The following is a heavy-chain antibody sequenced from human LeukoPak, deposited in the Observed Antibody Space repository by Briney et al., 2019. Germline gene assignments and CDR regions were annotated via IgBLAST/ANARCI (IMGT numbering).Heavy chain of an antibody. D-gene: IGHD2-15*01. CDR2: IYYSGST. Sequence: SETLSLTCTVSGGSISSSSYYWSWIRQPPGKGLEWIGYIYYSGSTNYNPSLKSRVTISVDTSKNQFSLKLSSVTAADTAVYYCARANCSGGSCYLDYWGQGTLVTVSS. J-gene: IGHJ4*02. CDR3: ARANCSGGSCYLDY. V-gene: IGHV4-61*01. CDR1: GGSISSSSYY.